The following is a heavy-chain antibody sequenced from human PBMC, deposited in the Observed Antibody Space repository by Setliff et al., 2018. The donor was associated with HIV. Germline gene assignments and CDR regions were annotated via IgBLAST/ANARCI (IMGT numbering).Heavy chain of an antibody. V-gene: IGHV4-38-2*02. Sequence: WETLSLTCTVSGYSISSGYYWGWIRQPPGKGLEWIGSIYHSGITYYNSSLKSRVTISVDTSRDQFFLKLTSVTADDTGIYYCARGPPFAYWGQGLLVTVSS. CDR2: IYHSGIT. CDR1: GYSISSGYY. J-gene: IGHJ4*02. CDR3: ARGPPFAY.